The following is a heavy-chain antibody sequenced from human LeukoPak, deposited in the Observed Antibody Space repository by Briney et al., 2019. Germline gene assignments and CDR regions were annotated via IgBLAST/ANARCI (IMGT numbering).Heavy chain of an antibody. CDR1: GYTFTSYD. D-gene: IGHD2-15*01. Sequence: ASVKVSCKASGYTFTSYDVNWVRQATGQGLEWMGWMNPNSGNTGLAQKFQGRVTLTRDTSLSTAYMELSNLRSDDTAVYYCARDEVVAAPNYFGMVVWGQGTTVSVSS. CDR3: ARDEVVAAPNYFGMVV. CDR2: MNPNSGNT. V-gene: IGHV1-8*01. J-gene: IGHJ6*02.